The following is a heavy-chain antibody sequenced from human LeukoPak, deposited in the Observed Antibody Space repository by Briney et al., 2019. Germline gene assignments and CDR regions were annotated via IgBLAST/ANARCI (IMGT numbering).Heavy chain of an antibody. Sequence: SETLSLTCTVSGYSISSGYYWGWIRQPPGKGLEWIGSIYYSGSTYYNPSLKSRVTISVDTSKNQFSLKLSSVTAADTAVYYCARGRSRGGYPYWGQGTLVTVSS. CDR1: GYSISSGYY. D-gene: IGHD5-24*01. CDR3: ARGRSRGGYPY. V-gene: IGHV4-38-2*02. J-gene: IGHJ4*02. CDR2: IYYSGST.